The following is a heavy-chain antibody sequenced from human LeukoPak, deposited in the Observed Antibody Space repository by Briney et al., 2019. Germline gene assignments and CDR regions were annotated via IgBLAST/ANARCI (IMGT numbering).Heavy chain of an antibody. CDR1: GFTFSSCG. CDR2: IQYDGSNE. D-gene: IGHD5-24*01. V-gene: IGHV3-30*19. J-gene: IGHJ4*02. CDR3: ARRRGWLPYDY. Sequence: GGSLRLSCAASGFTFSSCGMYWVRQAPGKGLEWVAYIQYDGSNEQYAHSVKGRFRISRDSSKNILYLQMNSLRAEDTAVYYCARRRGWLPYDYWGQGTLVTVSS.